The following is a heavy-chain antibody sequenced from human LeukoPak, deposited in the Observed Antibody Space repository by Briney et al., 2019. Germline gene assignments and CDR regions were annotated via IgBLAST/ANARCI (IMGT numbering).Heavy chain of an antibody. CDR2: ISSDGSSK. CDR3: ARDQGRIAAAGNYLSSGY. CDR1: GFTFTSYT. V-gene: IGHV3-30-3*01. J-gene: IGHJ4*02. D-gene: IGHD6-13*01. Sequence: GGSLRLSCAASGFTFTSYTMHWVRQAPGKGLEWVAVISSDGSSKYYADSVKGRFTISRDNSKNTLYLQMNSLRTEATAVYYCARDQGRIAAAGNYLSSGYWGQGTLVTVSS.